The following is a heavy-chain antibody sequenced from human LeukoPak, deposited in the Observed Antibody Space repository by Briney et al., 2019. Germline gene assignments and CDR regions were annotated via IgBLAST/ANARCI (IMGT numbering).Heavy chain of an antibody. CDR2: ISSSGSTI. Sequence: GGSLRLSCAASGFTFSNYGMHWVRQAPGKGLEWVSYISSSGSTIYYADSVKGRFTISRDNAKNSLYLQMNSLRAEDTAVYYCARGDKGTTVTFPFDYWGQGTLVTVSS. D-gene: IGHD4-17*01. CDR1: GFTFSNYG. CDR3: ARGDKGTTVTFPFDY. J-gene: IGHJ4*02. V-gene: IGHV3-48*04.